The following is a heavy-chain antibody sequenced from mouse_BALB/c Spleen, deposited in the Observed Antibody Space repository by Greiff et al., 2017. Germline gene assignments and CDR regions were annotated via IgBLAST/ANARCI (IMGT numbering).Heavy chain of an antibody. V-gene: IGHV1-9*01. CDR3: ARSRGNCAWFAY. CDR1: GYTFSSYW. J-gene: IGHJ3*01. Sequence: QVQLQQSGAELMKPGASVKISCKATGYTFSSYWIEWVKQRPGHGLEWIGEILPGSGSTNYNEKFKGKATFTADTSSNTAYMQLSSLTSEDSAVYYCARSRGNCAWFAYWGQGTLVTVSA. D-gene: IGHD2-1*01. CDR2: ILPGSGST.